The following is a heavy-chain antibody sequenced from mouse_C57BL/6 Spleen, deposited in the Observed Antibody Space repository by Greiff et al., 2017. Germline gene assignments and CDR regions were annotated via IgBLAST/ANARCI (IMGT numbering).Heavy chain of an antibody. CDR3: ARFGDWDAY. CDR2: IHPNSGST. Sequence: QVPLQQPGAELVKPGASVKLSCKASGYTFTSYWMHWVKQRPGQGLEWIGMIHPNSGSTNSNEKFKSKATLTVDKSSSTAYMQLSSLTSEDSAVYYCARFGDWDAYWGQGTLVTVSA. V-gene: IGHV1-64*01. D-gene: IGHD4-1*01. J-gene: IGHJ3*01. CDR1: GYTFTSYW.